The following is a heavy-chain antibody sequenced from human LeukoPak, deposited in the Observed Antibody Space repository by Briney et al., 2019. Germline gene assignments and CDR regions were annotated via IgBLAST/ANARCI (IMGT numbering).Heavy chain of an antibody. CDR1: GFIFGSYV. J-gene: IGHJ5*02. CDR3: GSGPVGTTVP. CDR2: ISGSGSHA. D-gene: IGHD1-1*01. Sequence: GGSLRLSCAASGFIFGSYVMGWTRQAPGQGLEWVSAISGSGSHANYAESVKGRFTISRDNSKNTLYLQMHSLIAADTAVYYCGSGPVGTTVPWGQGTLVTVSS. V-gene: IGHV3-23*01.